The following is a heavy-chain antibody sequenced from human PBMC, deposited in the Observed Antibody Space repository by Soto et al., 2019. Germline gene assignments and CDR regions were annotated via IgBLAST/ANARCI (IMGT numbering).Heavy chain of an antibody. CDR1: AGSIGSGFYY. J-gene: IGHJ6*03. CDR2: IYSRGNT. CDR3: ARGTYYFYMDV. V-gene: IGHV4-31*03. Sequence: QVQLQESGPGLVKPSQTLSLTCTVSAGSIGSGFYYWSWIRQHPGKALEWIGYIYSRGNTSYNPSLKSRVTISLDTSDNQFSLTLSSVTAADTAVYYCARGTYYFYMDVWGKGTTVTVSS.